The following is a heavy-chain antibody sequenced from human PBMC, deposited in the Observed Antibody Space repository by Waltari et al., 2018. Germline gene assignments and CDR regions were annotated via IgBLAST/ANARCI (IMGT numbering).Heavy chain of an antibody. J-gene: IGHJ2*01. V-gene: IGHV3-23*01. CDR1: GFTFSSYA. CDR2: ISGSGGST. D-gene: IGHD2-21*01. Sequence: EVQLLESGGGLVQPGGSLRLSCAASGFTFSSYAMSWVRQAPGKGLEWVSAISGSGGSTYYADSVKGRFTISRDNSKNTLYLQMNSLRAEDTAVYYCAKLGDLVVIANNWYFDLWGRGTLVTVSS. CDR3: AKLGDLVVIANNWYFDL.